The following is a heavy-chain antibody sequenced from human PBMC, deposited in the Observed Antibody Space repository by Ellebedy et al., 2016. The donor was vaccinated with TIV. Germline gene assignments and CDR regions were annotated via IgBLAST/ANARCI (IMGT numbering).Heavy chain of an antibody. J-gene: IGHJ5*01. CDR2: VNPSGGST. CDR1: GYSFISHY. Sequence: ASVKVSXXASGYSFISHYMHWVRQAPGQGLEWMGKVNPSGGSTYIAQKFQGRVTMTRDTSTSTVYMELTSLRSEDTAVYYCARDSTISAAGNVGWFDSWGQGTLVTVSS. CDR3: ARDSTISAAGNVGWFDS. D-gene: IGHD6-13*01. V-gene: IGHV1-46*01.